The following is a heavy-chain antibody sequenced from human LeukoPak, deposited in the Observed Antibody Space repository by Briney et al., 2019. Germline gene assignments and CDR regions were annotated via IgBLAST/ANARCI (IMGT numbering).Heavy chain of an antibody. CDR2: VYYSGST. J-gene: IGHJ4*02. CDR1: GGSINNSSFY. V-gene: IGHV4-39*07. D-gene: IGHD2-2*02. CDR3: ARTPPCSSTSCYILDY. Sequence: SETLSLTCTVSGGSINNSSFYWGWVRQPPGKGLEWIGSVYYSGSTFCNPSLTSRVTISVETSKNQFSLKLSSVTSADTAVYYCARTPPCSSTSCYILDYWGQGTLVTVSS.